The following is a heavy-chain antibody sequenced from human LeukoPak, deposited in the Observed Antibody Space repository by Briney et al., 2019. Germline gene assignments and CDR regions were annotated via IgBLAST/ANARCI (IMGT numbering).Heavy chain of an antibody. CDR2: IYTGGKT. J-gene: IGHJ4*02. D-gene: IGHD5-24*01. CDR3: ARVEMATSVFEY. CDR1: GFTVSGNY. Sequence: GGSLRLSCAASGFTVSGNYMSWVRQAPGKGLDCISVIYTGGKTYFADSVKGRFTISRDNSTNSLYLQMNSLRPEDTAVYYCARVEMATSVFEYWGQGTLVTVSS. V-gene: IGHV3-66*02.